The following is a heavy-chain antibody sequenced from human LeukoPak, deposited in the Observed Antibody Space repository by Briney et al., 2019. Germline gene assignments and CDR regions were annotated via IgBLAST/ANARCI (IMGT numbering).Heavy chain of an antibody. CDR2: INPNSGGT. D-gene: IGHD6-19*01. V-gene: IGHV1-2*02. CDR3: ARARGIAVAGTDFDY. J-gene: IGHJ4*02. CDR1: GGTFSSYA. Sequence: ASVKVSCKASGGTFSSYAISWVRQAPGQGLEWMGWINPNSGGTNYAQKFQGRVTMTRDTSISTAYMELSRLRSDDTAVYYCARARGIAVAGTDFDYWGQGTLVTVSS.